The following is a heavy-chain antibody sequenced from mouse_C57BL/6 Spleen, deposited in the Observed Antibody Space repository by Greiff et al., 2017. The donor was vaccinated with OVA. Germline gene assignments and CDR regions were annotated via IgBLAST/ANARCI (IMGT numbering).Heavy chain of an antibody. CDR2: INPNNGGT. CDR1: GYTFTDYY. CDR3: AEGLYYDYDERAMDY. D-gene: IGHD2-4*01. V-gene: IGHV1-26*01. Sequence: EVQLQQSGPELVKPGASVKISCKASGYTFTDYYMNWVKQSHGKSLEWIGDINPNNGGTSYNQKFKGKATLTVDKSSSTAYMELRSLTSEDSAVYYCAEGLYYDYDERAMDYWGQGTSVTVSS. J-gene: IGHJ4*01.